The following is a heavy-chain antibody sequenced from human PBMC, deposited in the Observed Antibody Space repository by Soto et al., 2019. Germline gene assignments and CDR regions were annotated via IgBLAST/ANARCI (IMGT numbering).Heavy chain of an antibody. J-gene: IGHJ6*03. CDR3: AKGSGDYHYYYYYMDV. D-gene: IGHD4-17*01. CDR2: ISGSGGST. Sequence: EVQLLESGGGLVQPGGSLRLSCAASGFTFSSYAMSWVRQAPGKGLEWVSAISGSGGSTYYADSVKGRFTISRDNSKNTLYLQMNSLRAEDTAVYYCAKGSGDYHYYYYYMDVWGKGKTVTVSS. V-gene: IGHV3-23*01. CDR1: GFTFSSYA.